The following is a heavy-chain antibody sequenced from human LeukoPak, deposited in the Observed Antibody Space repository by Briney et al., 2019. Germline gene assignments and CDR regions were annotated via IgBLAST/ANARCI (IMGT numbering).Heavy chain of an antibody. CDR3: AITYYYGSGNMYNWFDP. D-gene: IGHD3-10*01. CDR1: GYSFTAYY. Sequence: ASVKVSCKASGYSFTAYYLHWVRQAPGQGLEWMGWLHPNSGGTNYAQRFQGRVTMTSDTSISTAYMELRRLRADDTAVYYCAITYYYGSGNMYNWFDPWGQGTLVTVSS. V-gene: IGHV1-2*02. J-gene: IGHJ5*02. CDR2: LHPNSGGT.